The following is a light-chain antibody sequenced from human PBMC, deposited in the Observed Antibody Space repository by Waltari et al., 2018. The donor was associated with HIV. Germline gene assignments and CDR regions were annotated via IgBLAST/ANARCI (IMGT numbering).Light chain of an antibody. CDR1: GGNIASYY. V-gene: IGLV6-57*04. Sequence: NFILTQPHSVSESPGQTVTISCTRSGGNIASYYVQWYQQRPDSAPTTVIYEDTKRPSGVPDRFSGSIDSSSDSASLTISGLHTDDEADYYCQSYYLNIVVFGGGTKLTVL. J-gene: IGLJ2*01. CDR3: QSYYLNIVV. CDR2: EDT.